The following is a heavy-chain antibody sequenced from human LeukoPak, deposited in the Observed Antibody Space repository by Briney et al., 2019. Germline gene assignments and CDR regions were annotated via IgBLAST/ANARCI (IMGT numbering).Heavy chain of an antibody. J-gene: IGHJ4*02. CDR2: ISGSGGST. CDR1: GFTFSSYG. D-gene: IGHD1-26*01. Sequence: QSGGSLRLSCAASGFTFSSYGMTWVRQAPGKGLEWVSGISGSGGSTYYADSVKGRFTTSRDNAKNSLYLQMNSLRAEDTAVYYCATSTLGGSYRYYFDYWGQGTLVTVSS. V-gene: IGHV3-23*01. CDR3: ATSTLGGSYRYYFDY.